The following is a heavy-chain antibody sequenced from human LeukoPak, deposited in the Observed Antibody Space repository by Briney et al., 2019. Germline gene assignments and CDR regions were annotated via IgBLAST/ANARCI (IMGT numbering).Heavy chain of an antibody. CDR2: INHSGST. D-gene: IGHD6-13*01. Sequence: SETLSLTCAVYGGSFSGYYWSWIRQPPGKGLEWIGEINHSGSTNYNPSLKSRVTISVDTSKNQFSLKLSSVTAADTAVYYCARGVGSWYFIGPRFDYWGQGTLVTV. CDR3: ARGVGSWYFIGPRFDY. CDR1: GGSFSGYY. V-gene: IGHV4-34*01. J-gene: IGHJ4*02.